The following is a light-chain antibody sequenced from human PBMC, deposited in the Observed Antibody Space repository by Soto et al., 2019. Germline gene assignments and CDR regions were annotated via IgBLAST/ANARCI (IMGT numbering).Light chain of an antibody. J-gene: IGLJ2*01. Sequence: QSVLTQPASVSGSPGQSITISCTGTSSDVGAYDYVSWYQQHPDKAPKLMIYEVSYRPSGVSNRFSGSKSVNTATLTISGLQAEDEADYYCSSYAGSNNLVFGGGTKLTVL. V-gene: IGLV2-14*03. CDR2: EVS. CDR1: SSDVGAYDY. CDR3: SSYAGSNNLV.